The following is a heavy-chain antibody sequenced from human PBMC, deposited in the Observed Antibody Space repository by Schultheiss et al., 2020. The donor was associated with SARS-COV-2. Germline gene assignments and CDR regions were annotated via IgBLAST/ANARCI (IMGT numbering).Heavy chain of an antibody. CDR1: GDSVSSNSAA. CDR2: TYYRSKWYN. J-gene: IGHJ4*02. CDR3: ARDSGHYVWGSYSLTGVDY. D-gene: IGHD3-16*01. V-gene: IGHV6-1*01. Sequence: SQTLSLTCAISGDSVSSNSAAWNWIRQSPSRGLEWLGRTYYRSKWYNDYEVSVKSRITINPDTSKNQFSLQLNSVTPEDTAVYYCARDSGHYVWGSYSLTGVDYWGQGTLVTVSS.